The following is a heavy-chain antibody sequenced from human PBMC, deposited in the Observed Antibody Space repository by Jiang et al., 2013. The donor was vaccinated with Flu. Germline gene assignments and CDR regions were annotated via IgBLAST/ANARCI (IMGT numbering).Heavy chain of an antibody. CDR2: ISSYSGTT. D-gene: IGHD3-10*01. J-gene: IGHJ4*02. Sequence: EVKKPGASVEVSCKASGYSFISSRITWVRQAPGQGLEWMGWISSYSGTTHYSQKFQGRVTMTRDTSTSTAYMELRSLTSDDTAVYYCARERSHYSRDNYPPNPLDFWGQGTLVTVSS. V-gene: IGHV1-18*01. CDR1: GYSFISSR. CDR3: ARERSHYSRDNYPPNPLDF.